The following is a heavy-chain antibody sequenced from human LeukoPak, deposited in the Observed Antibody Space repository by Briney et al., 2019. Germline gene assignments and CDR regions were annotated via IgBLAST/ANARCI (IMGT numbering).Heavy chain of an antibody. Sequence: PGGSLRLSCAASGFTFDDYAMHWVRQAPGKGLEWVSGISWNSGSIGYADSVKGRFTISRDNSKNTLYLQMNSLRPEDTSVYYCAEDQKLQPFHYWGQGTPVTVSS. D-gene: IGHD2-15*01. CDR3: AEDQKLQPFHY. CDR2: ISWNSGSI. V-gene: IGHV3-9*01. CDR1: GFTFDDYA. J-gene: IGHJ4*02.